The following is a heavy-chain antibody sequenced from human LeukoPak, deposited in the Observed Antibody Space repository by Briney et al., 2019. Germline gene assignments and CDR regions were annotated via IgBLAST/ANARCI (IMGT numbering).Heavy chain of an antibody. Sequence: GGSLRLSCAASGFTFSSYAMSWVRQAPGKGLKWVSAISGSGGSTYYADSVKGRFTISRDNSKNTLYLQMNSLRAEDTAVYYCAKGDCSGGSCFYDGFDIWGQGTMVTVSS. CDR3: AKGDCSGGSCFYDGFDI. CDR2: ISGSGGST. CDR1: GFTFSSYA. V-gene: IGHV3-23*01. J-gene: IGHJ3*02. D-gene: IGHD2-15*01.